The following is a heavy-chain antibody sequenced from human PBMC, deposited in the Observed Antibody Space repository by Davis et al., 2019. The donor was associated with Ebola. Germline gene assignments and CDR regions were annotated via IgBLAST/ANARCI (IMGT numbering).Heavy chain of an antibody. CDR1: GASTRSRTYS. Sequence: SETLSPTCTLPGASTRSRTYSWVWIRKPPGKGLEWVASIYYFGDTSYKPSHRSRVNISIDTPKNQFSLRLTSVTAADTAISFCARYRYTPNWFDPWGQGTLVTVSS. CDR3: ARYRYTPNWFDP. CDR2: IYYFGDT. J-gene: IGHJ5*02. V-gene: IGHV4-39*01. D-gene: IGHD5-18*01.